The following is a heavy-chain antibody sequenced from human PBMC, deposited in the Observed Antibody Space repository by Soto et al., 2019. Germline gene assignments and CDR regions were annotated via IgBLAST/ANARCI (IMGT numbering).Heavy chain of an antibody. D-gene: IGHD2-2*01. J-gene: IGHJ4*02. V-gene: IGHV3-7*01. Sequence: EVQLVESGGGLVQPGGSLRLSCAASGFTFSSYWMSWVRQAPGKGLEWAAKIKEEGSEQNYVDSVKGRFTISRDNAKSSLYLQMNSLSVDDTAVYYCTRNQVKADYWGQGTLVTVSS. CDR2: IKEEGSEQ. CDR1: GFTFSSYW. CDR3: TRNQVKADY.